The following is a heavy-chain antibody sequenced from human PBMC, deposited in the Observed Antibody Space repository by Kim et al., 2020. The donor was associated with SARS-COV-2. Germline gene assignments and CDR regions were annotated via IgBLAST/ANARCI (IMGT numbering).Heavy chain of an antibody. CDR2: ISGSGAST. Sequence: GGSLRLSCAASGFTFSSYAMSWVRQAPGKGLERVSAISGSGASTYYADSVKGRFTISRDNSKNTLYLQMNSLRAEDTAVYYCAKYNYYDSSGYYPEFVYWGQGTLVTVSS. D-gene: IGHD3-22*01. J-gene: IGHJ4*02. CDR3: AKYNYYDSSGYYPEFVY. V-gene: IGHV3-23*01. CDR1: GFTFSSYA.